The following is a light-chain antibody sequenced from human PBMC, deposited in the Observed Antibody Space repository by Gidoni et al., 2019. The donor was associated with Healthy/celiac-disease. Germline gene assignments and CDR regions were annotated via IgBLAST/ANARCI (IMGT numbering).Light chain of an antibody. J-gene: IGKJ5*01. CDR3: QQYNNWPPIT. V-gene: IGKV3-15*01. CDR1: QSVSSN. CDR2: GAS. Sequence: EIVLTHYPATLSVSPGERATLSCRASQSVSSNLAWYQQKPGQAPRLLIYGASTRATGIPARFSGSGSATEFTLTISSLQSEDFAVYYCQQYNNWPPITFGQGTRLEIK.